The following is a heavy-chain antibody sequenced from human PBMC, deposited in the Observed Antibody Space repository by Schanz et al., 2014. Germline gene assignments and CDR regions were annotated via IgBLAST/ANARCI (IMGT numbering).Heavy chain of an antibody. CDR1: GFTFSDYY. CDR3: ARDKGGLIPFDY. Sequence: EVQLVESGGGLVQPGGSLRLSCAASGFTFSDYYMTWIRQAPGKGLEWVANMNQDGSVKNYVDSVKGRFTISRDNAKTSLYLQMNSLRAEDTAVYYCARDKGGLIPFDYWGQGTLVAVSS. D-gene: IGHD2-15*01. V-gene: IGHV3-7*01. J-gene: IGHJ4*02. CDR2: MNQDGSVK.